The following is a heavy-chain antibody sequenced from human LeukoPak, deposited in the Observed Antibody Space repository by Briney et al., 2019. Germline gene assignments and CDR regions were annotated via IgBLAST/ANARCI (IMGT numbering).Heavy chain of an antibody. V-gene: IGHV3-11*06. Sequence: GGSLRLSCAASGFTFSDYYMTWIRRAPGKGLEWVSYISSSSSYTNYADSVKGRFTISRDNAKNSLYLQMNSLRAEDSAVYSCARVRGRQQLVYFDYWGQGTLVTVSS. CDR1: GFTFSDYY. J-gene: IGHJ4*02. D-gene: IGHD6-13*01. CDR3: ARVRGRQQLVYFDY. CDR2: ISSSSSYT.